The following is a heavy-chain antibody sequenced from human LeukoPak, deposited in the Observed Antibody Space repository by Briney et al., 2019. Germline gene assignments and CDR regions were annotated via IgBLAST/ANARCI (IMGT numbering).Heavy chain of an antibody. CDR1: GGSISSYY. Sequence: SETLSLTCTVSGGSISSYYWSWIRQPAGKGLEWIGRIYTSGSTNYNPSLKSRVTMSVDTSKNQFSLKLGSVTAADTAVYYCARDLGTSGSNWFDPWGQGTLVTVSS. CDR2: IYTSGST. CDR3: ARDLGTSGSNWFDP. J-gene: IGHJ5*02. D-gene: IGHD1-1*01. V-gene: IGHV4-4*07.